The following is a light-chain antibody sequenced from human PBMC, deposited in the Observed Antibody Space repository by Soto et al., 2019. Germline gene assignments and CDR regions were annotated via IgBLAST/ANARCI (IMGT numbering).Light chain of an antibody. Sequence: EIVLTQSPATLSLSPGESATLSCKASQSVRTFLAWYQQKPGQTPRLLIYDASKTATGIPARFSGSGSGTGFTLTISSLAPEHFAVYYCQQRSNEPHALSFGGGTKVEI. CDR1: QSVRTF. J-gene: IGKJ4*01. V-gene: IGKV3-11*01. CDR2: DAS. CDR3: QQRSNEPHALS.